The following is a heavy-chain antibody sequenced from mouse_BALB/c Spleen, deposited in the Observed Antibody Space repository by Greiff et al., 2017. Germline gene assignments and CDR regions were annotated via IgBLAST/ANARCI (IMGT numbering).Heavy chain of an antibody. CDR1: GFTFSDYG. CDR3: ARDTRDAMDY. V-gene: IGHV5-15*02. D-gene: IGHD3-3*01. J-gene: IGHJ4*01. Sequence: EVQGVASGGGLVQPGGSRKLSCAASGFTFSDYGMAWVRQAPGKGPEWVAFISNLAYSIYYADTVTGRFTISREKAKNTLYLEMSSLRSEDTAMYYCARDTRDAMDYWGQGTSVTVSS. CDR2: ISNLAYSI.